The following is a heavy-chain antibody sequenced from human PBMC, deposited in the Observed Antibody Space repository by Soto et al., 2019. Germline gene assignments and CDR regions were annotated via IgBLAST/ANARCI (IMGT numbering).Heavy chain of an antibody. D-gene: IGHD3-10*01. CDR3: AKVRIPYGIYSFVS. Sequence: GGSLRLSCAASGFSFSDYPMSWVRQAPGKGLEWVSFIDLSGTTTYYSDSVKGRFTISKDRSRKTVFLQMNSLRVEDTAIYYWAKVRIPYGIYSFVSWGQALLVTVS. V-gene: IGHV3-23*05. CDR2: IDLSGTTT. CDR1: GFSFSDYP. J-gene: IGHJ4*02.